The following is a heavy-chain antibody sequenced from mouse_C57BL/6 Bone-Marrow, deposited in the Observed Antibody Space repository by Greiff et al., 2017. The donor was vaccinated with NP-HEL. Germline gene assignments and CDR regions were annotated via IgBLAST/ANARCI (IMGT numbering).Heavy chain of an antibody. J-gene: IGHJ3*01. CDR1: GYTFTSYW. CDR2: IYPGNSDT. Sequence: EVQLQQSGTVLARPGASVKMSCKTSGYTFTSYWMHWVKQRPGQGLEWIGAIYPGNSDTSYNQKFKGKAKLTAVTSASTAYMELSSRTNEDSAVYYCTRRNYGVFAYWGQGTLVTVSA. V-gene: IGHV1-5*01. D-gene: IGHD1-1*02. CDR3: TRRNYGVFAY.